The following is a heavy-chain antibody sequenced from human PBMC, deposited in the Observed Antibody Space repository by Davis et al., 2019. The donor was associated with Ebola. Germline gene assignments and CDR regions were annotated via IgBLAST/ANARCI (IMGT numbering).Heavy chain of an antibody. J-gene: IGHJ1*01. CDR3: ARGPVVVAATRPGYFQH. Sequence: AASVKVSCKASGYTFTSYAMHWVRQAPGQRLEWMGWINAGNGNTKYSQKFQGRVTITRDTSASTAYMELSSLRSEDTAVYYCARGPVVVAATRPGYFQHWGQGTLVTVSS. D-gene: IGHD2-15*01. CDR1: GYTFTSYA. V-gene: IGHV1-3*01. CDR2: INAGNGNT.